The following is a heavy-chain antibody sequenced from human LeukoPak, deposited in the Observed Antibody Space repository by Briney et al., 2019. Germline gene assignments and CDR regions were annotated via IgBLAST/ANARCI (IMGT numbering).Heavy chain of an antibody. J-gene: IGHJ4*02. V-gene: IGHV1-46*01. CDR3: ARDLANFGTGPKHFDY. CDR1: GYTFTNYY. D-gene: IGHD1-1*01. CDR2: INPSGGST. Sequence: ASVKVSCKASGYTFTNYYMHWVRQAPGQGLEWMGIINPSGGSTSYAQKFQGRVTMTRDTSTSTVYMELSSLRSEDTAVYYCARDLANFGTGPKHFDYWGQGTLVTVSS.